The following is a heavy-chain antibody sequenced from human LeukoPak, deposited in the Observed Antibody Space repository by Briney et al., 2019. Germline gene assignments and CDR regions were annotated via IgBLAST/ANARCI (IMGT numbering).Heavy chain of an antibody. D-gene: IGHD3-22*01. Sequence: GGSLRLSCAASGFTFSSYAMSWVRQAPGKGLEWVSAISGSGGSTYYADSVKGRFTISRDNSKNTLYLQMNSLRAEDTAVYYCAKDQYYYDSSGSDYWGQGTLVTVSS. J-gene: IGHJ4*02. V-gene: IGHV3-23*01. CDR3: AKDQYYYDSSGSDY. CDR1: GFTFSSYA. CDR2: ISGSGGST.